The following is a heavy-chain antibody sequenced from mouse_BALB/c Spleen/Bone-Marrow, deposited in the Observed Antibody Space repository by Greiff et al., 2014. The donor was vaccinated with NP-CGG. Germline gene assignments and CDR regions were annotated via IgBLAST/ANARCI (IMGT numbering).Heavy chain of an antibody. CDR2: ISNGGGTT. CDR1: GFTFSNYT. D-gene: IGHD1-2*01. Sequence: EVQLVESGGGLVQPGGSLKLSCAASGFTFSNYTMSWIRQTPEKRLEWVAYISNGGGTTYYPDTVKGRFTISRDNAKNTLYLQMSSLKSEDTAVYYCARRYDYGYGPFAYWGQGTLVTVSA. V-gene: IGHV5-12-2*01. CDR3: ARRYDYGYGPFAY. J-gene: IGHJ3*01.